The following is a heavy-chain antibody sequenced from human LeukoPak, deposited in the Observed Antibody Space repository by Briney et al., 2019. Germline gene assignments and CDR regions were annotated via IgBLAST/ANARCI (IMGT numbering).Heavy chain of an antibody. V-gene: IGHV3-7*01. J-gene: IGHJ6*03. CDR1: GFTFIGFW. Sequence: GGSLKLSCAASGFTFIGFWMSWVRQAPGKGLEWVANIKQDGSDIYYLGSVRGRFTISRDNAMNSLYLQMNSLRAEDTAVYYCTRDALYGDPSYYYMDVWGKGTTVTVSS. CDR3: TRDALYGDPSYYYMDV. CDR2: IKQDGSDI. D-gene: IGHD4-17*01.